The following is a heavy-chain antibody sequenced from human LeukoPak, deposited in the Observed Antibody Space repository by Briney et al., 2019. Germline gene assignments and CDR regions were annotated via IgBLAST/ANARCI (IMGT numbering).Heavy chain of an antibody. V-gene: IGHV4-38-2*02. J-gene: IGHJ4*02. CDR3: ARDGTSSQYDY. CDR2: IYYSGST. D-gene: IGHD6-13*01. CDR1: GDSMNTFY. Sequence: PSETLSLTCTVSGDSMNTFYWSWIRQPPGKGLEWIGSIYYSGSTYYNPSLKSRVTISVDTSKNQFSLKLSSVTAADTAVYYCARDGTSSQYDYWGQGTLVTVSS.